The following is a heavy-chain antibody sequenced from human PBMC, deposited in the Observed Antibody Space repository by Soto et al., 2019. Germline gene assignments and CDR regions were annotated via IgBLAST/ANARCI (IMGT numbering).Heavy chain of an antibody. CDR1: GFTFSSYA. V-gene: IGHV3-23*01. Sequence: GSLRLSCAASGFTFSSYAMSWVRQAPGKGLEWVSAISGSGGSTYYADSVMGRFTISRDNSKNTLYLQMNSLRAEDTAVYYCAKDRYSSSYYYYMDVWGKGTTVTVSS. J-gene: IGHJ6*03. CDR3: AKDRYSSSYYYYMDV. D-gene: IGHD6-13*01. CDR2: ISGSGGST.